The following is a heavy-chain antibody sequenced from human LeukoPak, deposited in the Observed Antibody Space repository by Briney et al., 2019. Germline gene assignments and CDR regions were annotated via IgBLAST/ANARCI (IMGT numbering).Heavy chain of an antibody. CDR1: GFTFSSYG. Sequence: GGSLRLSCAASGFTFSSYGMSWVRQAPGKGLEWVSAISGSGGSTYYADSVKGRFTISRDNSKNTLYLQMNSLRAEDTAVYYCASATLGYCSSTSCYAAFDYWGQGTLVTVSS. CDR2: ISGSGGST. V-gene: IGHV3-23*01. CDR3: ASATLGYCSSTSCYAAFDY. D-gene: IGHD2-2*01. J-gene: IGHJ4*02.